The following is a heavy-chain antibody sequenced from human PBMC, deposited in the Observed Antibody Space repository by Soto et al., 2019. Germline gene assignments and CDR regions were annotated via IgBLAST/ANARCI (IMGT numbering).Heavy chain of an antibody. D-gene: IGHD3-10*01. CDR2: IIPIFGTA. V-gene: IGHV1-69*13. J-gene: IGHJ4*02. CDR1: GGTFSSYA. CDR3: AREEAAKVRGELDY. Sequence: SVKVSCKASGGTFSSYAISWVRQAPGQGLEWMGGIIPIFGTANYAQKFQGRVTITADESTSTAYMELSSLRSEDTAVYYCAREEAAKVRGELDYWGQGTLATVSS.